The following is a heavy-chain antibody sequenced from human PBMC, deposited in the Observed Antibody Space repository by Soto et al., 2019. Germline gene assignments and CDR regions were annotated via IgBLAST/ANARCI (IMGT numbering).Heavy chain of an antibody. J-gene: IGHJ4*02. Sequence: ETLSLTCAVYGGSFSGYYWSWIRQPPGKGLEWIGEINHSGSTNYNPSLKSRVTISVDTSKNQFSLKLSSVTAADTAVYYCARGGEYSGYDGLDYWGQGTLVTVSS. CDR2: INHSGST. CDR3: ARGGEYSGYDGLDY. V-gene: IGHV4-34*01. D-gene: IGHD5-12*01. CDR1: GGSFSGYY.